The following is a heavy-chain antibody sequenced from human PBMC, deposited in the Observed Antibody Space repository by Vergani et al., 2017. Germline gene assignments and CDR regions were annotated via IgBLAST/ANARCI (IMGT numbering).Heavy chain of an antibody. V-gene: IGHV3-21*01. D-gene: IGHD2-2*01. CDR3: ASGYCSSTSCYGDDMVGY. J-gene: IGHJ4*02. CDR1: GFTFSSYS. CDR2: ISSSSSYI. Sequence: EVQLVETGGGLVKPGGSLRISCAASGFTFSSYSMNWVRQAPGKGLERVSSISSSSSYIYYADSVKGRFTISRENAKNSLYLQMHSLRAEDTAVYYCASGYCSSTSCYGDDMVGYWGQGSLVTVYS.